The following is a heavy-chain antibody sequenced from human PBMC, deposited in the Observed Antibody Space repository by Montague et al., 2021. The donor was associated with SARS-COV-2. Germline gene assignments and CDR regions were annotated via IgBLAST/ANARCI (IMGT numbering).Heavy chain of an antibody. Sequence: SETLSLTCAVYGGSFSGYYWSWIRQPPGKGLEWRGEINHSGSTKYNPSLKSRVTISVDTSKNQFSLKLSSVTAADTAVYYCARGTKRGFTSSYDSSGYASDYWGQGTLVTVSS. V-gene: IGHV4-34*01. CDR2: INHSGST. CDR3: ARGTKRGFTSSYDSSGYASDY. CDR1: GGSFSGYY. D-gene: IGHD3-22*01. J-gene: IGHJ4*02.